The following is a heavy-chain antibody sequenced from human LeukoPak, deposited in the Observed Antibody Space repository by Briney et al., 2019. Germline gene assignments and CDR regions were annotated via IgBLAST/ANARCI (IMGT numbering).Heavy chain of an antibody. Sequence: GGSLRLSCAASGFTFSTYAMTWVRQAPGKGLEWVSSIDSVRNTHYADSVKGRFSISRDNSKNTVHLQMNSLRAEDTSVYYCAKRLSASDWFEVDYWGQGTLVTVSS. D-gene: IGHD3-9*01. J-gene: IGHJ4*02. CDR1: GFTFSTYA. CDR2: IDSVRNT. CDR3: AKRLSASDWFEVDY. V-gene: IGHV3-23*01.